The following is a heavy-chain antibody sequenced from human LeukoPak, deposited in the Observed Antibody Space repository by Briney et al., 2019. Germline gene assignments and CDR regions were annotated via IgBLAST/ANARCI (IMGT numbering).Heavy chain of an antibody. D-gene: IGHD5-24*01. CDR2: ISSSGSNI. CDR1: GFTFSSYE. J-gene: IGHJ5*02. V-gene: IGHV3-48*03. CDR3: AREDRDGYNDWFDP. Sequence: GGSLRLSCAASGFTFSSYEMNWVRQAPGEGLEWVSYISSSGSNIYYADSVKGRFTISRDNAKNSLYLQMNSLRAEDTAVYYCAREDRDGYNDWFDPWGQGTLVTVSS.